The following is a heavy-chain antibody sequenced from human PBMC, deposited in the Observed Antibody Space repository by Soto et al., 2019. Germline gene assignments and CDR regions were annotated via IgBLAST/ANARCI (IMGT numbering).Heavy chain of an antibody. Sequence: PSETLSLTCTVSGGSISSGDYYWSWIRQPPGKGLEWIGYIYYSGSTYYNPSLKSRVTISVDTSKNQFSLKLSSVTAADTAVYYCAREEGGRGYSYGFDYWGQGTLVTVS. CDR1: GGSISSGDYY. V-gene: IGHV4-30-4*01. CDR2: IYYSGST. D-gene: IGHD5-18*01. CDR3: AREEGGRGYSYGFDY. J-gene: IGHJ4*02.